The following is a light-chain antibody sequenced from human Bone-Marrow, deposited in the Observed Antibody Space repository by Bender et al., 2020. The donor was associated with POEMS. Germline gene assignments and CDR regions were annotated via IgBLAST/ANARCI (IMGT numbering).Light chain of an antibody. Sequence: QSALTQPASVSGSLGQSITISCTGTRNGVVNYNLVSWYQRHPGKAPKLIIYEATRRPSGVSHRFAGSKAGNTASLTISGLQAEDEGDYFCWSYADDLVLIGAGTNLIVL. CDR3: WSYADDLVL. V-gene: IGLV2-23*01. CDR2: EAT. CDR1: RNGVVNYNL. J-gene: IGLJ2*01.